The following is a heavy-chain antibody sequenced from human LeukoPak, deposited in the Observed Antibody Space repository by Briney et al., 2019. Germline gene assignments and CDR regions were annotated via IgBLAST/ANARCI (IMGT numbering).Heavy chain of an antibody. J-gene: IGHJ6*02. V-gene: IGHV3-21*01. CDR3: ARDPTPRYCSGGSCYTHYGMDV. CDR2: ISSSSSYI. D-gene: IGHD2-15*01. Sequence: GGSLRLSCAASGFTFSSYTMNWVRQAPGKGLEWVSSISSSSSYIYYADSVKGRLTISRDNAKNSLYLQMNSLRAEDTAIYYCARDPTPRYCSGGSCYTHYGMDVWGQGTTVTVSS. CDR1: GFTFSSYT.